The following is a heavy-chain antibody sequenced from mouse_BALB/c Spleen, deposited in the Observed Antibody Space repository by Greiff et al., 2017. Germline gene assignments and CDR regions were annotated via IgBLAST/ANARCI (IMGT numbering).Heavy chain of an antibody. CDR3: ARNYGYDFYAMDY. CDR1: GYTFTSYW. J-gene: IGHJ4*01. V-gene: IGHV1-87*01. D-gene: IGHD2-2*01. CDR2: IYPGDGDT. Sequence: VQLQESGAELARPGASVKLSCKASGYTFTSYWMQWVKQRPGQGLEWIGAIYPGDGDTRYTQKFKGKATLTADKSSSTAYMQLSSLASEDSAVYYCARNYGYDFYAMDYWGQGTSVTVSA.